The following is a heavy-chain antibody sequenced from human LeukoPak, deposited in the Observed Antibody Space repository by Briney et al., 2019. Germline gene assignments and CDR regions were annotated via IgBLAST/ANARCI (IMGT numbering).Heavy chain of an antibody. V-gene: IGHV3-30*19. CDR2: IWYDGSNK. J-gene: IGHJ4*02. CDR3: ARIKDYYYDSSGYFDY. CDR1: GFTFSSYG. Sequence: SGGSLRLSCAASGFTFSSYGMHWVRQAPGKGLEWVAVIWYDGSNKYYADSVKGRFTISRDNSKNTLYLQMNSLRAEDTAVYYCARIKDYYYDSSGYFDYWGQGTLVTVSS. D-gene: IGHD3-22*01.